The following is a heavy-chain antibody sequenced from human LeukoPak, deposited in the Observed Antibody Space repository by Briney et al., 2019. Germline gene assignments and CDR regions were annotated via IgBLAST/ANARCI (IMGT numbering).Heavy chain of an antibody. D-gene: IGHD4-17*01. CDR3: ASSKWGYGEITCLGY. CDR1: GGSISSYY. Sequence: SETLSLTCTVSGGSISSYYWGWIRQPPGKGLEWIGYTSYSGSTNYNPSLKSRVTISVDTSKNQFSLKLSSVTAADTAVYYCASSKWGYGEITCLGYWGQGTLVTVSS. J-gene: IGHJ4*02. CDR2: TSYSGST. V-gene: IGHV4-59*08.